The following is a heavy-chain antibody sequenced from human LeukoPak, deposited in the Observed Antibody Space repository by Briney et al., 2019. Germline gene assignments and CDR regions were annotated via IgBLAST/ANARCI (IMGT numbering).Heavy chain of an antibody. Sequence: GGSLRLSCAASGFTFSSYAMHWVRQAPGKGLEWVAVISYDGSNKYYADSVKGRFTISRDNSKNTLYLQTNSLRAEDTAVYYCARGATKGPDAFDIWGQGTMVTVSS. V-gene: IGHV3-30-3*01. J-gene: IGHJ3*02. D-gene: IGHD1-26*01. CDR3: ARGATKGPDAFDI. CDR2: ISYDGSNK. CDR1: GFTFSSYA.